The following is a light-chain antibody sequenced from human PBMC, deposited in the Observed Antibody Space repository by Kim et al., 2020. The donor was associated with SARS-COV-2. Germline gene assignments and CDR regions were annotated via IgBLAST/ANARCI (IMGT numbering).Light chain of an antibody. J-gene: IGLJ1*01. V-gene: IGLV3-21*04. CDR2: YTT. CDR3: QVWDSDSDHYV. Sequence: APAQTTRITCEGNTIGSQSVHWYQQKPGQAPVLVMYYTTDRPSGIPERFAGSTSGNTASLTISRLEAGDEADYYCQVWDSDSDHYVFGPGTKVTVL. CDR1: TIGSQS.